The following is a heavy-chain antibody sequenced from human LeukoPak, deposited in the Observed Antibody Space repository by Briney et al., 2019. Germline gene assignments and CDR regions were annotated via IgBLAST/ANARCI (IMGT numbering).Heavy chain of an antibody. CDR3: ATSSGYKHGYVY. CDR2: ISSSSSYI. V-gene: IGHV3-21*01. J-gene: IGHJ4*02. D-gene: IGHD3-22*01. Sequence: GGSLRLSCAASGFTFSSYSMNWVRQAPGKGLEWVSSISSSSSYIYYADSVKGRFTISRDNAKNSLYLQMNSLRAEDTAVYYCATSSGYKHGYVYWGQGTLVTVSS. CDR1: GFTFSSYS.